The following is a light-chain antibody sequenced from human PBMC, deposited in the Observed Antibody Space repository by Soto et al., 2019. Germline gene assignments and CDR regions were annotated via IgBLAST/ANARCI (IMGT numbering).Light chain of an antibody. CDR3: CSYTSSSTDV. CDR1: RSDGGGYNY. V-gene: IGLV2-14*03. Sequence: QSALTQPSLVSGSPGPSSTVSCTGTRSDGGGYNYVSWYQQHPDKAPPLMISGVSYRPSGVSDRVTGSKSGNAASLTMSGLQAEDEADYYCCSYTSSSTDVSGTGTNVTV. J-gene: IGLJ1*01. CDR2: GVS.